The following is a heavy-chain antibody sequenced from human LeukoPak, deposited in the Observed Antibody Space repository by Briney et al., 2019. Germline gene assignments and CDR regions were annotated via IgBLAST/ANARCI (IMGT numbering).Heavy chain of an antibody. J-gene: IGHJ4*02. CDR3: ARSRSYGDYMVFLSD. CDR2: IYTSGST. V-gene: IGHV4-4*07. Sequence: PSETLSLTCTVSDGSIRSYHWSWIRQPAGKGLEWIGLIYTSGSTKDNPSLKSRVTMSVDTSKNQVSLMLSSVTAADTAVYYCARSRSYGDYMVFLSDWGQGTLVTVSS. CDR1: DGSIRSYH. D-gene: IGHD4-17*01.